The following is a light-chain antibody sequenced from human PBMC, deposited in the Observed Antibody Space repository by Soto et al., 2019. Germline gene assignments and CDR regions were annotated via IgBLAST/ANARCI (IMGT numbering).Light chain of an antibody. CDR1: QSVSSSY. V-gene: IGKV3-20*01. CDR3: HQYDNAPQT. J-gene: IGKJ2*01. CDR2: GAS. Sequence: EIVLTQSPATLSLSPGERATLSCRASQSVSSSYLAWYQQKPGQAPRVLIYGASKRATGIPDRFSGSGSGTDFSLTISRLEPEDFAVYYCHQYDNAPQTYGQGTKVDIK.